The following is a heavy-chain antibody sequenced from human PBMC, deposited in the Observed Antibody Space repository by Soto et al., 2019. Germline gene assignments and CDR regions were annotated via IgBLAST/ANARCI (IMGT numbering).Heavy chain of an antibody. D-gene: IGHD2-15*01. CDR3: ARDYRRSPYCSGGSCYSVSAFDI. Sequence: SVKASCKASGGTFSSYAISWVRQAPGQGLEWMGGIIPIFGTANYAQKFQGRVTITADESTSTAYMELSSLRSEDTAVYYCARDYRRSPYCSGGSCYSVSAFDIWGQGTMVTVSS. J-gene: IGHJ3*02. CDR1: GGTFSSYA. CDR2: IIPIFGTA. V-gene: IGHV1-69*13.